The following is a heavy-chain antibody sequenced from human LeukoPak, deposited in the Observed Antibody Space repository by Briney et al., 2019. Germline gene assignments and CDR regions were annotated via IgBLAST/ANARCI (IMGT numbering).Heavy chain of an antibody. CDR1: GGSISSYY. CDR3: ARDAGGYEDY. CDR2: VYPSGTT. V-gene: IGHV4-4*07. Sequence: SETLSLTCTVSGGSISSYYWSWIRQHPGKGLEWIGRVYPSGTTHYNPSLQSRVTLSVDTSKNQFSLKLSSLTAADTAVYYCARDAGGYEDYWGQGTLVTVSS. D-gene: IGHD5-12*01. J-gene: IGHJ4*02.